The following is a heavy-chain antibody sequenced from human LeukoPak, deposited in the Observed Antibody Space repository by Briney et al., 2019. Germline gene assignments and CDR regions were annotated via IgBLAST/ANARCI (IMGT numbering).Heavy chain of an antibody. Sequence: ASQTLSLTCTVSSGSISSGSYYWSWIRQPAGKGLEWIGRIYTSGSTNYNPSLKSRVTISVDTSKNQFSLKLSSVTAADTAVYYCAREEVIVVVSYFDYWGQGTLVTVSS. CDR3: AREEVIVVVSYFDY. D-gene: IGHD3-22*01. CDR2: IYTSGST. V-gene: IGHV4-61*02. J-gene: IGHJ4*02. CDR1: SGSISSGSYY.